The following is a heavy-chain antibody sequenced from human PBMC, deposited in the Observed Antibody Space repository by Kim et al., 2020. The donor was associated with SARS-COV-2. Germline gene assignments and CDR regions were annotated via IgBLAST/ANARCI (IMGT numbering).Heavy chain of an antibody. CDR2: IYSGGST. Sequence: GGSLRLSCAASGFTVSSNYMSWVRQAPGKGLEWVSVIYSGGSTYYADSVKGRFTISRHNSKNTLYLQMNSLRAEDTAVYYCARGINYDILTGYAFDIWGQGTMVTVSS. D-gene: IGHD3-9*01. CDR3: ARGINYDILTGYAFDI. J-gene: IGHJ3*02. V-gene: IGHV3-53*04. CDR1: GFTVSSNY.